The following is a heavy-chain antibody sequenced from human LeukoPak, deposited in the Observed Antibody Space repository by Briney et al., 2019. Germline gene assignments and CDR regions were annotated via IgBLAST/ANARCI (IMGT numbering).Heavy chain of an antibody. CDR3: ARDAFYDSSGYFHYGMDV. Sequence: GGSLRLSCAASGFTFSSYAMSWVRQAPGKGLEWVSAISGSGGSTYYADSVKGRFTISRDNSKNTLYLQMNSLRAEDTAVYYCARDAFYDSSGYFHYGMDVWGQGTTVTVSS. J-gene: IGHJ6*02. V-gene: IGHV3-23*01. D-gene: IGHD3-22*01. CDR1: GFTFSSYA. CDR2: ISGSGGST.